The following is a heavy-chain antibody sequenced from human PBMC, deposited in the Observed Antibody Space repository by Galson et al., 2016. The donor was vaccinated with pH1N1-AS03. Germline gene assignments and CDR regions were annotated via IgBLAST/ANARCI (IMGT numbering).Heavy chain of an antibody. CDR2: SWKDGRNE. J-gene: IGHJ4*02. CDR1: GFSFSKEW. Sequence: SLRLSCAASGFSFSKEWMIWVRQAPGKGLEWVAVSWKDGRNEDYADSVKGRFTISRDNSNNMLFLQMNSLRADDMAVYYCAKGSGDWGPGTLVTVSS. V-gene: IGHV3-30*18. CDR3: AKGSGD. D-gene: IGHD1-1*01.